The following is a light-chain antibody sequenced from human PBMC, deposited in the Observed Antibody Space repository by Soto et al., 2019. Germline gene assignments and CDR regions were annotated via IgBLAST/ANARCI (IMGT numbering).Light chain of an antibody. J-gene: IGKJ3*01. CDR3: QQYGGSPPGFT. CDR2: RTS. V-gene: IGKV3-15*01. CDR1: QSISSN. Sequence: EIVMTQSPATLSVSPGERATLSCRASQSISSNLAWYQQKPGQAPRLLMFRTSSRATGFPARFSGSGSGTEFNLTISSLQSEDFGVYYCQQYGGSPPGFTLGPGTKVDIK.